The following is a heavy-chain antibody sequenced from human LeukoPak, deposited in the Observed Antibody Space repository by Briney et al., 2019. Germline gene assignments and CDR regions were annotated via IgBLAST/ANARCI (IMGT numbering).Heavy chain of an antibody. CDR2: INHSGST. V-gene: IGHV4-34*01. D-gene: IGHD3-3*01. CDR1: GGSFSGYY. J-gene: IGHJ3*02. Sequence: PSETLSLTCAVYGGSFSGYYWSWIRQPPGKGLEWIGEINHSGSTNYNPSLKSRVTISVDTSKNQFSLKLSSVTAADTAVYYCARLYVTIFGVVKAFDIWGQGTMVTVSS. CDR3: ARLYVTIFGVVKAFDI.